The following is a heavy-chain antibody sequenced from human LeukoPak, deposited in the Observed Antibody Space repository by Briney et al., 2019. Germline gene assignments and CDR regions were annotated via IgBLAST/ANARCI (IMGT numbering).Heavy chain of an antibody. Sequence: ASVKVSCKASGYTFTGYYMHWVRQAPGQGLEWMGWINPNSGGTNYAQKFQGRVTMTRDTSISTAYMELGRLRSDDTAVYYCARLYSFGSSGYYAFDYWGQGTLVTVSS. CDR1: GYTFTGYY. D-gene: IGHD3-22*01. CDR3: ARLYSFGSSGYYAFDY. V-gene: IGHV1-2*02. J-gene: IGHJ4*02. CDR2: INPNSGGT.